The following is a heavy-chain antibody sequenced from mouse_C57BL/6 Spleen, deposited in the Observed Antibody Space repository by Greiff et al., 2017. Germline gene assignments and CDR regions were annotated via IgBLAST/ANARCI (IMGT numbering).Heavy chain of an antibody. CDR2: IYPGDGDT. Sequence: VQRVESGPELVKPGASVKISCKASGYAFSSSWMNWVKQRPGKGLEWIGRIYPGDGDTNYNRKFKGKATLTADKSSSTAYMQLSSLTSEDSAVYFCARDYRGYFDVWGTGTTVTVSS. CDR1: GYAFSSSW. D-gene: IGHD2-12*01. J-gene: IGHJ1*03. CDR3: ARDYRGYFDV. V-gene: IGHV1-82*01.